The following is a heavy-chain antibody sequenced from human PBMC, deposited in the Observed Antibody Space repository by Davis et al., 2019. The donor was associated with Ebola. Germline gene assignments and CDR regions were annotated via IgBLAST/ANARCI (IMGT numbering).Heavy chain of an antibody. D-gene: IGHD6-19*01. CDR3: ARDGYNSGLGMGYFDS. J-gene: IGHJ4*02. CDR1: GFTFRNHA. V-gene: IGHV3-23*01. Sequence: PGGSLRLSCAVSGFTFRNHAMAWVRQAPGKGLEWVSAIHGNGAGTFYADSVKGRFTISRDNSKNTLYLQMNSLSAEDTAVYYCARDGYNSGLGMGYFDSWGQGTLVTVSS. CDR2: IHGNGAGT.